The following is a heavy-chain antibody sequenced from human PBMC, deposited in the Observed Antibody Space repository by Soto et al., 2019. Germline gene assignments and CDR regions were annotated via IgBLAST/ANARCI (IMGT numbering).Heavy chain of an antibody. D-gene: IGHD3-3*01. CDR2: VNPNSGNT. Sequence: QVQLVQSGAEVKKPGASVKVSCKASGYTFTTYNINWVRQATGQGLEWMGCVNPNSGNTAYAQKFQGRITMTRDTSISTAYMELNSLRSEDTAVYYCAGPWSKQWGQGTLVTVSS. V-gene: IGHV1-8*01. CDR3: AGPWSKQ. CDR1: GYTFTTYN. J-gene: IGHJ4*02.